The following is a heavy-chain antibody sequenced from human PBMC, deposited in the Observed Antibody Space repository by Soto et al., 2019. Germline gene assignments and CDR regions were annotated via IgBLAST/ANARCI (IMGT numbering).Heavy chain of an antibody. Sequence: ASVKVSCKASGYTFTGYYMQWVRQAPGQGLEWMGWINPNSGGTNYAQKFQGWVTMTRDTSISTAYMELSRLRSDDTAVYYCARGVRDGSGSFYYYMDVWGKGTTVTVSS. CDR1: GYTFTGYY. CDR2: INPNSGGT. J-gene: IGHJ6*03. V-gene: IGHV1-2*04. CDR3: ARGVRDGSGSFYYYMDV. D-gene: IGHD3-10*01.